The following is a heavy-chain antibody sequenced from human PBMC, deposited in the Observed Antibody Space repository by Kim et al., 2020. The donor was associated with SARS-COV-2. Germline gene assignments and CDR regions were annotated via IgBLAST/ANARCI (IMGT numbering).Heavy chain of an antibody. CDR3: SRAEFLSGDYYYYGMDV. CDR2: IYYSGST. Sequence: SETLSLTCTVSGGSISSYYWSWIRQPPGKGLEWIGYIYYSGSTNYNPSLKRRVTISVDTSKNQFSLKLSSVTAADTAVYYCSRAEFLSGDYYYYGMDVWGQGTTVTVSS. J-gene: IGHJ6*02. D-gene: IGHD3-9*01. V-gene: IGHV4-59*13. CDR1: GGSISSYY.